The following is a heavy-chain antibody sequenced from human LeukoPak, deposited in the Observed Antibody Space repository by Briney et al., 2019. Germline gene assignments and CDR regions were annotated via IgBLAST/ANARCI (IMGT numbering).Heavy chain of an antibody. V-gene: IGHV1-69*05. Sequence: GASVKVSCQAYGGTFSSYSISWVRQPPGQGREWMGRIISIFGTANYRHKIQGRVTIATDESTSTAYMELSSLRSEDTAVYYCARDGYGDCWGQGTLVTVSS. D-gene: IGHD1-1*01. J-gene: IGHJ4*02. CDR1: GGTFSSYS. CDR2: IISIFGTA. CDR3: ARDGYGDC.